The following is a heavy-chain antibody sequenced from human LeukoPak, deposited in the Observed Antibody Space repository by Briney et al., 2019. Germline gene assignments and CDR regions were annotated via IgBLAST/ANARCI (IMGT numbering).Heavy chain of an antibody. J-gene: IGHJ5*02. CDR3: ARAARYCSSTTCYSPFDP. Sequence: PSETLSLTCTVSGGFISSDDYYWSWIRQPPGKGLEWIGYIFYSGSTYYNPSLKSRVTISVDTSKNQFSLELGSVSAADTAVYYCARAARYCSSTTCYSPFDPWGQGTLVTVSS. D-gene: IGHD2-2*01. V-gene: IGHV4-30-4*01. CDR1: GGFISSDDYY. CDR2: IFYSGST.